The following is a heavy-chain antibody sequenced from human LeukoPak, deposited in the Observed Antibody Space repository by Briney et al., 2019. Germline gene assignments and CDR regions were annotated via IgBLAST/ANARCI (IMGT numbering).Heavy chain of an antibody. D-gene: IGHD2-2*01. CDR3: ARLKAGCSSTSCYSNWYFDL. J-gene: IGHJ2*01. V-gene: IGHV3-74*01. CDR1: GFTFSGYW. CDR2: ITSDESST. Sequence: GSLRLSCAVSGFTFSGYWMHWVRQAPGKGLVWVSRITSDESSTTYADSVKGRFTISRDNAKNTLYLQMNNLRAEDTAVYYCARLKAGCSSTSCYSNWYFDLWGRGTLVTVSS.